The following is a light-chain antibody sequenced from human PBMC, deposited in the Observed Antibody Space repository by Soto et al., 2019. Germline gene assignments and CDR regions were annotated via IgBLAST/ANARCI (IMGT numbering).Light chain of an antibody. CDR2: DVT. CDR3: SSYTTRNTEA. J-gene: IGLJ1*01. V-gene: IGLV2-14*03. CDR1: SSDVGAFNY. Sequence: ALTQPASVSGSPGQSITISCIGTSSDVGAFNYVSWYQHHPGKAPKLIIYDVTDLPSGFSNRFSASKFGNTASLTISGLQAEDEADYYCSSYTTRNTEAFGTGTKVTVL.